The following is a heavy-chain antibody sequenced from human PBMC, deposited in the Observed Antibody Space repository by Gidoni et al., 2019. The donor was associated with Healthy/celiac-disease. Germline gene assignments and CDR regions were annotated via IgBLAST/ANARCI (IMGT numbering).Heavy chain of an antibody. Sequence: QVQLVESGGGVVQPGRSLRLSCAASGFTFSSYGMPWVRRAPGKGLEWVAVIWYDGSNKYYADSVKGRFTISRDNSKNTLYLQMNSLRAEDTAVYYCARGPMHLPFGGVIVKGRAFDIWGQGTMVTVSS. CDR1: GFTFSSYG. CDR3: ARGPMHLPFGGVIVKGRAFDI. D-gene: IGHD3-16*02. CDR2: IWYDGSNK. V-gene: IGHV3-33*08. J-gene: IGHJ3*02.